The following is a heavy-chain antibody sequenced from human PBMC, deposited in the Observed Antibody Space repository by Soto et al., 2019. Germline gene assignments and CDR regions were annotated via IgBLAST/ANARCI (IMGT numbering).Heavy chain of an antibody. V-gene: IGHV4-34*01. CDR1: CGSFSFYY. J-gene: IGHJ4*02. Sequence: LSLTCAFYCGSFSFYYWSWIRQPPGKGLEWIGEINHSGNTNYNPSLKSRVTISVDTSKNQLFLNLSSVTAADTAMYYCARHHVRGRTIAGAAEFWGQGTLVTVS. CDR3: ARHHVRGRTIAGAAEF. D-gene: IGHD6-13*01. CDR2: INHSGNT.